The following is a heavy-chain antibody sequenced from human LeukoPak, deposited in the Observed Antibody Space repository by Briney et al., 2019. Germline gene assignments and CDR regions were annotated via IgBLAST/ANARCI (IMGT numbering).Heavy chain of an antibody. CDR2: MNQGGGA. CDR3: ARGSIVGWFDP. CDR1: GASLSGFF. Sequence: SETLSLTCAVDGASLSGFFWNWIRQSPGKGLEWIGEMNQGGGARFNPSLESRVIIAVDTSKNQFTLKVNSVTDADTAVYYCARGSIVGWFDPWGQGTLVTVSS. J-gene: IGHJ5*02. V-gene: IGHV4-34*01. D-gene: IGHD1-26*01.